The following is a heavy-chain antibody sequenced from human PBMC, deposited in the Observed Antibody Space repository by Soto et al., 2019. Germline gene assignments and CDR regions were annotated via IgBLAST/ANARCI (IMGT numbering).Heavy chain of an antibody. V-gene: IGHV4-59*01. CDR3: ARADFWSGYEVGYYYMDV. Sequence: SETLSLTCTVSGGSISSYYWSWIRQPPGKGLEWIGYIYYSGSTNYNPSLKSRVTISVDTSKNHFSLKLSSVTAADTAVYYCARADFWSGYEVGYYYMDVWGKGTTVTVSS. CDR1: GGSISSYY. D-gene: IGHD3-3*01. J-gene: IGHJ6*03. CDR2: IYYSGST.